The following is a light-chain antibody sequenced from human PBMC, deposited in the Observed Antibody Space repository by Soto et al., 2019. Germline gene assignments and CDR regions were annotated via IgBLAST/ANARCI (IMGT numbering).Light chain of an antibody. V-gene: IGKV3-11*01. CDR2: DTS. Sequence: IVMTQSPATLSVSPGERVTISCRASQSVTNTLAWYQHKPGQAPRLLIYDTSSRATGVPDRYSASGSGTDFTLTISYLEPEDFAVYYCQQRSNWPSLTFGGGTKVDI. J-gene: IGKJ4*01. CDR3: QQRSNWPSLT. CDR1: QSVTNT.